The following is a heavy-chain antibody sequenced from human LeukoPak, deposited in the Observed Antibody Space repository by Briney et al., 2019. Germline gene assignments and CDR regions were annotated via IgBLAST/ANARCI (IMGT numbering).Heavy chain of an antibody. CDR2: IKEDGSEK. J-gene: IGHJ4*02. Sequence: GGSLRLSCAASGFTFSDYNMRWIRQAPGKGLEWVADIKEDGSEKSYVDSVKGRFTISRDDAKNLLYLDMNSLRAEDTAVYYCARGHTAVTRHFDFWRQGTLVTVSS. CDR1: GFTFSDYN. V-gene: IGHV3-7*01. D-gene: IGHD4-17*01. CDR3: ARGHTAVTRHFDF.